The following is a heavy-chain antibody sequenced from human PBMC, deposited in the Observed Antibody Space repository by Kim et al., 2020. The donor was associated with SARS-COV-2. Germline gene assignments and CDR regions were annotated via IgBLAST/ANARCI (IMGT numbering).Heavy chain of an antibody. J-gene: IGHJ4*02. Sequence: SETLSLTCTVSGGSIRSGGYYWNWIRQHPGKGLEWIGYIYYSGSTYYNPSLKSRITISIDTSKNQFSLKLSSVTAADTAIYYCAREVIIHAYSRSTPGTFVSWGQGTLVTVSS. CDR3: AREVIIHAYSRSTPGTFVS. CDR2: IYYSGST. V-gene: IGHV4-31*03. D-gene: IGHD4-4*01. CDR1: GGSIRSGGYY.